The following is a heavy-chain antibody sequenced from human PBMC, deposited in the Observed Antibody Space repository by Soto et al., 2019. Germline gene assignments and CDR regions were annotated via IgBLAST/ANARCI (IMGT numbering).Heavy chain of an antibody. D-gene: IGHD5-12*01. CDR3: ARDEGGYGFYYYMDV. CDR2: IIPILGIA. Sequence: QVQLVQSGAEVKKPGSSVKVSCKASGGTFSSYTISWVRQAPGQGLEWMGRIIPILGIANYAQKFQGRVTITADKSTRTAYMELSSLRSEDTAVYYCARDEGGYGFYYYMDVWGKGTTVTVSS. J-gene: IGHJ6*03. CDR1: GGTFSSYT. V-gene: IGHV1-69*08.